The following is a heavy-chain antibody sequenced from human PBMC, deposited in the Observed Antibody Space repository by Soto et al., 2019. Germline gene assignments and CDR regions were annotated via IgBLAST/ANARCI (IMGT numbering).Heavy chain of an antibody. CDR3: ASLAAARPEPFSFYYYYYGMDV. J-gene: IGHJ6*02. CDR1: GGSMWIWVYD. V-gene: IGHV4-31*03. D-gene: IGHD6-6*01. CDR2: IYYSGST. Sequence: KPSGTLELSCTVSGGSMWIWVYDGSLIRQHPGKGLEWIGYIYYSGSTYYNPSLKSRVTISVDTSKNQFSLKLSSVTAADTAVYYCASLAAARPEPFSFYYYYYGMDVWGQGTTVTVSS.